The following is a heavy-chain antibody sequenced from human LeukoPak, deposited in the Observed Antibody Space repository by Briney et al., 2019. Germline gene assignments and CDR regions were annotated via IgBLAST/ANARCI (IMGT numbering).Heavy chain of an antibody. CDR2: INPNSGGT. Sequence: ASVTVSCTASGYIFTGYLMHWMRQAPGQGLEWMGRINPNSGGTNYAQKFQGVVTLTRDASISTAYMELSSLRSDDTAVYYCARGRGSEVVSYVDYWGQGTLVTVSS. CDR3: ARGRGSEVVSYVDY. V-gene: IGHV1-2*02. D-gene: IGHD3-22*01. CDR1: GYIFTGYL. J-gene: IGHJ4*02.